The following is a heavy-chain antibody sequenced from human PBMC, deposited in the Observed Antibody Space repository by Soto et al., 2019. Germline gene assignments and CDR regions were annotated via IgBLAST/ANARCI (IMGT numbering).Heavy chain of an antibody. CDR1: GFTFSTYN. CDR2: ISSTSIYM. J-gene: IGHJ4*02. Sequence: EVQLVESGGGLVKPGGSQRLSCAASGFTFSTYNMNWVRQAPGKGLEWVSSISSTSIYMYYANSLKGRFTISRDNAKNSLYLQMNSLRAEDTAVYYCARGWLRDPWMYWGQGTLVTVSS. D-gene: IGHD5-12*01. CDR3: ARGWLRDPWMY. V-gene: IGHV3-21*01.